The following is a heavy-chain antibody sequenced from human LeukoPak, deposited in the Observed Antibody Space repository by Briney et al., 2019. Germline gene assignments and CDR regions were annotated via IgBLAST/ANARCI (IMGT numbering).Heavy chain of an antibody. Sequence: GGSLRLSCAASGFTFSSYGMHWVRQAPGKGLEWVAFIRYDGSNKYYADSVKGRFTISRDNSKNTLYLQMNSLRAEDTAVYYCAKALHYDFWSGYPSTGFDPWGQGTLVTVSS. CDR3: AKALHYDFWSGYPSTGFDP. D-gene: IGHD3-3*01. V-gene: IGHV3-30*02. CDR1: GFTFSSYG. CDR2: IRYDGSNK. J-gene: IGHJ5*02.